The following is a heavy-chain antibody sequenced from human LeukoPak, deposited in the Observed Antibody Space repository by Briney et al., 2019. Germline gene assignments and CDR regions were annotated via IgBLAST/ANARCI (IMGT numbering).Heavy chain of an antibody. Sequence: GSLRLSCAASRFTFSSYAMNWVRQAPGKGLECGSAISNSGVSTYYAVSVKGPFTISRDNSKNTLYLQVDSLRAEDTAVYYCARMSSTEIYYFYYMDVWGKGTTVTVSS. D-gene: IGHD6-6*01. J-gene: IGHJ6*03. CDR2: ISNSGVST. CDR1: RFTFSSYA. V-gene: IGHV3-23*01. CDR3: ARMSSTEIYYFYYMDV.